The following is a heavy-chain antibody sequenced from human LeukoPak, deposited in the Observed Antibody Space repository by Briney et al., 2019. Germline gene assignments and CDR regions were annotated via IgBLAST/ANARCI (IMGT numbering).Heavy chain of an antibody. CDR2: ISSSSRYI. CDR1: GFPFSSYA. CDR3: ARFQEWELLPYYYYMDV. V-gene: IGHV3-21*01. J-gene: IGHJ6*03. D-gene: IGHD1-26*01. Sequence: GGSLRLSCAAFGFPFSSYAMSWVRQAPGKGLEWVSSISSSSRYIYYADSVKGRFTISRDNAKNSLYLQMNSLRAEDTAVYYCARFQEWELLPYYYYMDVWGKGTTVTVSS.